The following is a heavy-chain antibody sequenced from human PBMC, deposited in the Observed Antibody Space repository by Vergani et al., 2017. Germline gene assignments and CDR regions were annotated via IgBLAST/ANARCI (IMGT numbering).Heavy chain of an antibody. CDR3: ATIGYRRWGYYFDY. Sequence: QVQLQESGPGLVKPPGTLSLTCAVSGDSISSNNCWTWVRQPPGKGLEWIGEICQTEDTKYSPSLKSRVTVSVDESRNLFSLRLNSVTAADTAVYYCATIGYRRWGYYFDYWGQGMLVTVSS. J-gene: IGHJ4*02. V-gene: IGHV4-4*03. D-gene: IGHD2-2*02. CDR1: GDSISSNNC. CDR2: ICQTEDT.